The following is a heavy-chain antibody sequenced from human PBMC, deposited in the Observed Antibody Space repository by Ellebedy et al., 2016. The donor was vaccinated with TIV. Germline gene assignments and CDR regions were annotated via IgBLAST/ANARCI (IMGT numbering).Heavy chain of an antibody. CDR1: GFTVKNNN. Sequence: GESLKISCAASGFTVKNNNMAWVRQAPGKGLEWVSGFFSSTGKYYTDSMKGRFTISRDDSKNTLYLQMNALRAEDTAVYFCVRDWGYNPGDWGQGTLVTVSS. CDR3: VRDWGYNPGD. J-gene: IGHJ4*02. CDR2: FFSSTGK. D-gene: IGHD1-1*01. V-gene: IGHV3-53*01.